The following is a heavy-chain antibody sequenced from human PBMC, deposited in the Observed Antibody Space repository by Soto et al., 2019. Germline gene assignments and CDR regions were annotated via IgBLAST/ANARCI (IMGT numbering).Heavy chain of an antibody. D-gene: IGHD6-19*01. V-gene: IGHV5-10-1*01. Sequence: GESLKISCKGSGYCFTSYWISWVRQMPGKGLEWMGRIDPSDSYTNYSPSFQGHVTISADKSISTAYLQWSSLKASDTAMYYCARQVGLAVAGVNYYGMDVWGQGTTVTVSS. CDR2: IDPSDSYT. CDR3: ARQVGLAVAGVNYYGMDV. CDR1: GYCFTSYW. J-gene: IGHJ6*02.